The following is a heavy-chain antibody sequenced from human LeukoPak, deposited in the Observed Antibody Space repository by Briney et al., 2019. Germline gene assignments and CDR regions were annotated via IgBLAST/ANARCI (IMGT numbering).Heavy chain of an antibody. V-gene: IGHV3-49*04. D-gene: IGHD5-24*01. CDR2: IRSKAYGGTT. CDR1: GFTFGDYA. CDR3: TRRAGYIDLPYYYYYYGMDV. Sequence: GGSLRLSCTASGFTFGDYAMSWVRQAPGKGLEWVGFIRSKAYGGTTEYAASVKGRFTISRDDSKSIAYLQMNSLKTEDTAVYYCTRRAGYIDLPYYYYYYGMDVWGQGTTVTVSS. J-gene: IGHJ6*02.